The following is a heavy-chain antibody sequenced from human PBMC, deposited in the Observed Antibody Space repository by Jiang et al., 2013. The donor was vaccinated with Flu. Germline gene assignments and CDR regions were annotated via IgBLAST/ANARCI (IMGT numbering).Heavy chain of an antibody. CDR2: INHSGST. CDR1: GYV. CDR3: ARDGGGSSGWYHY. J-gene: IGHJ4*02. Sequence: GYVLELDPPAPTGRGLEWIGEINHSGSTNYNPSLKSRVTISVDTSKNQFSLKLSSVTAADTAVYYCARDGGGSSGWYHYWGQGTLVTVSS. V-gene: IGHV4-34*01. D-gene: IGHD6-19*01.